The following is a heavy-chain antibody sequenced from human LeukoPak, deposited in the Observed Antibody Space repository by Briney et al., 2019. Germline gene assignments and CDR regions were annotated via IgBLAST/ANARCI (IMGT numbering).Heavy chain of an antibody. CDR2: IYHSGST. CDR1: GGSIRRSSYH. Sequence: PSETLSLTCTVSGGSIRRSSYHWGWIRQPPGKGLEWIGSIYHSGSTYYNPSLKSRVTISVDTSKNQFSLKLSSVTAADTAVYYCARVYSSSWYPDYWGQGTLVTVSS. CDR3: ARVYSSSWYPDY. D-gene: IGHD6-13*01. J-gene: IGHJ4*02. V-gene: IGHV4-39*07.